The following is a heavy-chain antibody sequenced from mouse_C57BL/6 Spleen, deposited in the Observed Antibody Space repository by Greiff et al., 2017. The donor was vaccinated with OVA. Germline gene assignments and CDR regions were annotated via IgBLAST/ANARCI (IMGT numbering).Heavy chain of an antibody. CDR2: ICSGGCYT. CDR1: GFTFSSYG. Sequence: EVKLMESGGDLVKPGGSLKLSCAASGFTFSSYGMSWVRQTPDKRLEWVATICSGGCYTYYPDSVKGRFPISRDNAKNTQYLQMSSLKSENTAMYYCARVFYDGYYNAMDNRGQGTSVTVSS. J-gene: IGHJ4*01. V-gene: IGHV5-6*01. CDR3: ARVFYDGYYNAMDN. D-gene: IGHD2-3*01.